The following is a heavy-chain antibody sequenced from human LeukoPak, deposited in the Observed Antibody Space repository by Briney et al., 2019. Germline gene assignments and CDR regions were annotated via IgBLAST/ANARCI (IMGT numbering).Heavy chain of an antibody. V-gene: IGHV4-39*01. D-gene: IGHD2-15*01. CDR1: GGSLNSSPNR. Sequence: TSETLSLTCSVSGGSLNSSPNRWGWIRQPPGQGLEWIGSISYTGGTYYNPSLKSRVTVSLDTSKKQFSLRLSSVTPADTAVYYCARHTKPCSGGSCNFDFWGRGSLVTVSS. CDR2: ISYTGGT. CDR3: ARHTKPCSGGSCNFDF. J-gene: IGHJ4*02.